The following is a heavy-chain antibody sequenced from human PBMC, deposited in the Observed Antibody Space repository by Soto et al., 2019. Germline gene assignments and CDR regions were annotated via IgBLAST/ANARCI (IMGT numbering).Heavy chain of an antibody. CDR3: TKRLRDVSIPGSWFDP. CDR1: EYSFANQW. Sequence: LGESLKISCKGSEYSFANQWIGWVRQMPGKGLEWMGIISPDGSDTLYRPSFQGQVTISVDKSISTVYLQWSSLKASDTAIYYCTKRLRDVSIPGSWFDPWGQGTLVTVSS. CDR2: ISPDGSDT. J-gene: IGHJ5*02. D-gene: IGHD3-10*01. V-gene: IGHV5-51*01.